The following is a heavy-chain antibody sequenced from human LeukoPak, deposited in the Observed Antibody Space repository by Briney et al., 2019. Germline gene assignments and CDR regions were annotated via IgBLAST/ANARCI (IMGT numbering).Heavy chain of an antibody. CDR2: IYYSGST. CDR3: ARYYRSSGWSSYYDSSGYYLWFDP. J-gene: IGHJ5*02. CDR1: GGSISSGGYY. Sequence: SQTLSLTCTVSGGSISSGGYYWSWIRQHPGKGLEWIGYIYYSGSTYYNPSLKSRVTISVDTSKNQFSLKLSSVTAADTAVHYCARYYRSSGWSSYYDSSGYYLWFDPWGQGTLVTVSS. V-gene: IGHV4-31*03. D-gene: IGHD3-22*01.